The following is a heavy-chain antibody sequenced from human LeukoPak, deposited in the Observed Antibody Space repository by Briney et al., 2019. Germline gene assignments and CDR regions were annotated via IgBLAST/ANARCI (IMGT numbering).Heavy chain of an antibody. Sequence: GGSLRLSCAASGFTFSSYSMNWVRQAPGKGLEGVSSISSSSSYIYYADSVKGRFTISRDNAKNSLYLQMNSLRAEDTAVYYCARGPDWGLNYGMDVWGQGTTVTVSS. CDR3: ARGPDWGLNYGMDV. D-gene: IGHD7-27*01. J-gene: IGHJ6*02. CDR1: GFTFSSYS. V-gene: IGHV3-21*01. CDR2: ISSSSSYI.